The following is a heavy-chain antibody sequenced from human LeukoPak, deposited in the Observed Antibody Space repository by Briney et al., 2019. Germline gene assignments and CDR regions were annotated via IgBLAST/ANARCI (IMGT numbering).Heavy chain of an antibody. CDR3: ARVGYSYGIPPPYYGMDV. CDR1: GFTVSSNY. J-gene: IGHJ6*02. CDR2: IYSGGST. Sequence: PGGSLRLSCAASGFTVSSNYMSWVRQAPGKGLEWVSVIYSGGSTYYADSVKGRFTISRDNSKNTLYLQMNSLRAEDTAVYYCARVGYSYGIPPPYYGMDVWGQGTTVTVSS. D-gene: IGHD5-18*01. V-gene: IGHV3-53*01.